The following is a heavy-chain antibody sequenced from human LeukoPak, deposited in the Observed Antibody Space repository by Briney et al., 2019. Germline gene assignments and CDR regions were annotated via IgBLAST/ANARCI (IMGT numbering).Heavy chain of an antibody. V-gene: IGHV3-33*06. J-gene: IGHJ6*03. D-gene: IGHD1-1*01. CDR1: GFSFNRYG. CDR2: IWYDGSNK. Sequence: GRSLRLSCAASGFSFNRYGMHWVRQAPGKGPEWVAVIWYDGSNKYYADSVKGRLTISRDNSKNTLYLQMNGLRAEDTAVYYCAKGNGNYYYYMDVWGKGTTVTVSS. CDR3: AKGNGNYYYYMDV.